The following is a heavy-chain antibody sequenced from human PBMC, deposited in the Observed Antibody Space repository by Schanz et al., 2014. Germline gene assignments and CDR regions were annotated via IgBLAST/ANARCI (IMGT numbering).Heavy chain of an antibody. CDR2: IDGNSTTV. V-gene: IGHV3-48*01. CDR3: ARDSDRCGHNYHMDV. CDR1: GFAFSSYS. J-gene: IGHJ6*03. D-gene: IGHD2-21*01. Sequence: QLVGSGGGLIQPGGSLRLSCTASGFAFSSYSMNWVRQAPGKGLEWLSYIDGNSTTVYYADSVKGRFTVSRDNARNALYLHMNTLGVEDTAVGYCARDSDRCGHNYHMDVWGKGTTVTVSS.